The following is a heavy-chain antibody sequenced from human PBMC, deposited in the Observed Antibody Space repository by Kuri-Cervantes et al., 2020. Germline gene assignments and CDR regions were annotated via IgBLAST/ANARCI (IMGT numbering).Heavy chain of an antibody. V-gene: IGHV3-30*18. D-gene: IGHD3-22*01. CDR3: ANEGVVATGAFDI. CDR2: ISYDGSNK. Sequence: GESLKISCAASGFTISSNYMSWVRQAPGKGLEWVAVISYDGSNKYYADSVKGRFTISRDNSKNTLYLQMNSLRAEDTAVYYCANEGVVATGAFDIWGQGTMVTVSS. J-gene: IGHJ3*02. CDR1: GFTISSNY.